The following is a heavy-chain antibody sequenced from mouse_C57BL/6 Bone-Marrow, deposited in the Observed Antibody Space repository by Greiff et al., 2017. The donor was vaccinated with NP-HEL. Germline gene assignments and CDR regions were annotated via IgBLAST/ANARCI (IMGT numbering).Heavy chain of an antibody. V-gene: IGHV5-12*01. CDR1: GFTFSDYY. Sequence: EVQVVESGGGLVQPGGSLKLSCAASGFTFSDYYMYWVRQTPEKRLEWVAYISNGGGSTYYPDTVKGRFTISRDNAKNTLYLQMSRLKSEDTAMYYCASSYGYDAWFAYWGQGTLVTVSA. J-gene: IGHJ3*01. CDR3: ASSYGYDAWFAY. D-gene: IGHD2-2*01. CDR2: ISNGGGST.